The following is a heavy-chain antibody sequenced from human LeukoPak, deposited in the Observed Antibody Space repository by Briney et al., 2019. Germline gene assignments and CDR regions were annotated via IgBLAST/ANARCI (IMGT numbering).Heavy chain of an antibody. Sequence: PGGSLRLSCAASGFTFSTHGMYWVRQAPGKGLEWVAFIRFDGSNKYYADSVEARFSISRDNSKNTLYLQMNSLRGEDTAVYYCAKDQDGMLDYYYMDVWGKGTTVTVSS. J-gene: IGHJ6*03. V-gene: IGHV3-30*02. CDR1: GFTFSTHG. D-gene: IGHD2-8*01. CDR2: IRFDGSNK. CDR3: AKDQDGMLDYYYMDV.